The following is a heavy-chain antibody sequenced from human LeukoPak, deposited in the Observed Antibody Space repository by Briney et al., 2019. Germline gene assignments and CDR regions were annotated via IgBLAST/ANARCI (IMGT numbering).Heavy chain of an antibody. CDR3: ARSYYRRAFDI. V-gene: IGHV4-59*01. CDR1: VGSFSGYY. Sequence: PSETLSLTCAVFVGSFSGYYWSWFRQPPGKGLEWIGYIYYSGSTNYNPSLKSRGTISVDTSKNQFSLKLSSVTAADTAVYYCARSYYRRAFDIWGQGTMVTVSS. D-gene: IGHD3-10*01. J-gene: IGHJ3*02. CDR2: IYYSGST.